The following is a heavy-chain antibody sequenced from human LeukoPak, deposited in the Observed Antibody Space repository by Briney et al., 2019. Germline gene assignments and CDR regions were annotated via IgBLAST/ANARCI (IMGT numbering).Heavy chain of an antibody. J-gene: IGHJ6*04. Sequence: GRSLRLSCAASGFTFSSYAMHWVRQAPGKGLEGVAVISYDGSNKYYADSVKGRFTISRDNSKNTLYLQMNSLRAEDTAVYYCARDRRGDDYYYYGMDVWGKGTTVTVSS. V-gene: IGHV3-30*04. CDR2: ISYDGSNK. D-gene: IGHD4-17*01. CDR1: GFTFSSYA. CDR3: ARDRRGDDYYYYGMDV.